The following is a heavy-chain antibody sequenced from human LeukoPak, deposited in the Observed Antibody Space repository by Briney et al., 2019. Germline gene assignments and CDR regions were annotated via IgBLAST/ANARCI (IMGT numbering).Heavy chain of an antibody. D-gene: IGHD4-17*01. CDR3: AKTYGDYEIYWYFDL. V-gene: IGHV3-23*01. Sequence: GGSLRLSCAASGFTFSSYAMSWVRQAPGKGLEWVSAISGSGGSTYYADSVKGRFTISRDNSKNTLYLQMNSLRAEDTAVYYCAKTYGDYEIYWYFDLWGRGTLVTVSS. CDR1: GFTFSSYA. CDR2: ISGSGGST. J-gene: IGHJ2*01.